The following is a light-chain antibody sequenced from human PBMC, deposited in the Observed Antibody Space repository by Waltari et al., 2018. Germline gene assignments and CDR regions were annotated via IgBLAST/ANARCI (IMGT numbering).Light chain of an antibody. CDR1: QSVSRT. CDR3: QHYVRLPAT. J-gene: IGKJ1*01. CDR2: VAS. Sequence: EIVLTQSPGTLSLSPGERATLSCRASQSVSRTLAWYQQKPGQAPRLLILVASTRATGIPDRFSGSGSGTDFSLTISRLEPEDFAVYYCQHYVRLPATFGQGTKVEIK. V-gene: IGKV3-20*01.